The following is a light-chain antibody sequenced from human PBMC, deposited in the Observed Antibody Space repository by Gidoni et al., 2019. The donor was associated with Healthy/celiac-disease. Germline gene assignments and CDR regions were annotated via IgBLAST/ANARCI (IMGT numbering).Light chain of an antibody. CDR2: EGR. J-gene: IGLJ3*02. Sequence: QSALTQPASVSGSPGQSITISCTGTSSDVGSYNLVSWSQQHPGKAPKLMIYEGRKRPSGVSNRFSGSKSGNTASLTISGLQAEDEADYYCCSYAGSSTFDWVFGGGTKLTVL. V-gene: IGLV2-23*03. CDR1: SSDVGSYNL. CDR3: CSYAGSSTFDWV.